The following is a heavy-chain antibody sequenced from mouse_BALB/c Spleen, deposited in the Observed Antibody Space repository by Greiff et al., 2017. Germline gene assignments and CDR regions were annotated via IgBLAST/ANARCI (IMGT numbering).Heavy chain of an antibody. V-gene: IGHV1-14*01. CDR3: ARPYRYYAMDY. D-gene: IGHD2-14*01. Sequence: VHVKQSGPELVKPGASVKMSCKASGYTFTSYVMHWVKQKPGQGLEWIGYINPYNDGTKYNEKFKGKATLTSDKSSSTAYMELSSLTSEDSAVYYCARPYRYYAMDYWGQGTSVTVSS. CDR1: GYTFTSYV. CDR2: INPYNDGT. J-gene: IGHJ4*01.